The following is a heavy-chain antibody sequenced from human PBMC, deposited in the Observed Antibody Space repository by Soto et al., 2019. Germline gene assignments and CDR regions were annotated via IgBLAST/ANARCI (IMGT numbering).Heavy chain of an antibody. J-gene: IGHJ4*02. D-gene: IGHD5-12*01. CDR3: ARHYSAYGAIDY. V-gene: IGHV4-59*08. CDR1: GGSISSYY. Sequence: SETLSLTCTVSGGSISSYYGRWIRQPPGKGLEWIGYIYYSGSTNYNPSLKSRVTISVDTSKNQFSLKLSSVAAADTAIYYCARHYSAYGAIDYWGQGTLVTVSS. CDR2: IYYSGST.